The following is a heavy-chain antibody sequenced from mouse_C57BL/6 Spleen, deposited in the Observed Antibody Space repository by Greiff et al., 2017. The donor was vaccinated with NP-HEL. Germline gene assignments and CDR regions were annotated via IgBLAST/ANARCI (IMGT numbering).Heavy chain of an antibody. Sequence: EVQRVESGGGLVKPGGSLKLSCAASGFTFSDYGMHWVRQAPEKGLEWVAYISSGSSTIYYADTVKGRFTISRDNAKNTLFLQMTSLRSEDTAMYYCARTCDYDEAWFAYWGQGTLVTVSA. V-gene: IGHV5-17*01. CDR2: ISSGSSTI. CDR3: ARTCDYDEAWFAY. D-gene: IGHD2-4*01. J-gene: IGHJ3*01. CDR1: GFTFSDYG.